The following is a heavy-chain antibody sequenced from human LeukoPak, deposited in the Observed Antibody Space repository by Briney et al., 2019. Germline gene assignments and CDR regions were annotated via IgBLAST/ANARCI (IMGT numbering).Heavy chain of an antibody. D-gene: IGHD7-27*01. CDR3: ARELGPYYYYYGMDV. CDR2: IKQDGSEN. V-gene: IGHV3-7*01. Sequence: PGGSLRLSCAASGFMFSSNWMSWVRLAPGRGLEWVANIKQDGSENYYVDSVEGRFTISRDNAKNSLYLQMNSLRAEDTAVYYCARELGPYYYYYGMDVWGQGTTVTVSS. J-gene: IGHJ6*02. CDR1: GFMFSSNW.